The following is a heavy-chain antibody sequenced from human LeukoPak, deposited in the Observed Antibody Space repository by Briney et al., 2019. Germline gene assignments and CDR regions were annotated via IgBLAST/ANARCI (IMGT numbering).Heavy chain of an antibody. Sequence: KPSETLSLTCAVYGGSFSGYYWSWIRQHPGKGLEWIGYIYYSGSTYYNPSLKSRVTISVDTSKNQFSLKLSSVTAADTAVYYCARVPGGYNSFDYWGQGTLVTVSS. J-gene: IGHJ4*02. D-gene: IGHD5-12*01. CDR2: IYYSGST. CDR3: ARVPGGYNSFDY. V-gene: IGHV4-31*11. CDR1: GGSFSGYY.